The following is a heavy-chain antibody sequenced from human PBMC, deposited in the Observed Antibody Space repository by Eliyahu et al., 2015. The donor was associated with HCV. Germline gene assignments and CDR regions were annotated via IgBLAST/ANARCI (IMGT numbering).Heavy chain of an antibody. Sequence: QITLKESGPTLVKPTQTLTLTCTFSXFSLSTSGVGVXWIRQPXGXALEWLALIYWXDDKHYNPSLKSRLTITKDTSKNQVVLTMTYMDPVDTATYYCAHNRPSGDGYDRKYYFDHWGQGTLVTVSS. CDR2: IYWXDDK. D-gene: IGHD5-24*01. CDR3: AHNRPSGDGYDRKYYFDH. J-gene: IGHJ4*02. V-gene: IGHV2-5*02. CDR1: XFSLSTSGVG.